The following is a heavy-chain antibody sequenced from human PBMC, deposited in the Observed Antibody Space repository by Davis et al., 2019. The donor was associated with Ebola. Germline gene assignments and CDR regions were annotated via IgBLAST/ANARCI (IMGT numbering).Heavy chain of an antibody. CDR3: ARHAAHSSRYFDY. J-gene: IGHJ4*02. CDR1: GGSISSSSYY. V-gene: IGHV4-39*01. CDR2: IYYSGST. D-gene: IGHD6-13*01. Sequence: PSETLSLTCTVSGGSISSSSYYWGWIRQPPGKGLEWIGSIYYSGSTYYNPSLKSRVTISVDTSKNQFSLKLSSVTAADTAVYYCARHAAHSSRYFDYWGQGALVTVSS.